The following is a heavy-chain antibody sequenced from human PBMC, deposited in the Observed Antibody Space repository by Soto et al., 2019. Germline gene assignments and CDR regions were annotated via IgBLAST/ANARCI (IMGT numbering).Heavy chain of an antibody. Sequence: QVQLQESGPGLVKPSETLSLTCTVSGGSISSYYWSWIRQPPGKGLEWIGDNYYSGSTSYNPSLKSRVTISVDTSKNQFSLKLSSVTAADTAVYYCAREGVSSSWYNYYGMDVWGQGTTVTVSS. CDR3: AREGVSSSWYNYYGMDV. CDR2: NYYSGST. D-gene: IGHD6-13*01. J-gene: IGHJ6*02. CDR1: GGSISSYY. V-gene: IGHV4-59*01.